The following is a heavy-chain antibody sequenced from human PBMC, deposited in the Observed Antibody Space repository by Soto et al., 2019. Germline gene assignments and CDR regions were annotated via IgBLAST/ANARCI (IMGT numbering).Heavy chain of an antibody. CDR2: ISYDGSNK. CDR1: GFTFSSYG. CDR3: AKSSSGYYFDY. V-gene: IGHV3-30*18. D-gene: IGHD3-22*01. Sequence: PGGSLRLSCAASGFTFSSYGMHWVRQAPGKGLEWVAVISYDGSNKYYADSVKGRFTISRDNSKNTLYLQMNSLRAEDTAVYYCAKSSSGYYFDYWGQGTLVTAPQ. J-gene: IGHJ4*02.